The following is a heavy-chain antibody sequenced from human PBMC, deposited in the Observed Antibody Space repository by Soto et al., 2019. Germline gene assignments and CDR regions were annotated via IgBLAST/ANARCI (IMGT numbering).Heavy chain of an antibody. CDR1: GFTFSNAW. V-gene: IGHV3-15*07. D-gene: IGHD1-7*01. Sequence: GGSLRLSCAASGFTFSNAWMNWVRQAPGKGLEWVGRIKSKTDGGTTDYAAPVKGRFTISRDDSKNTLYLQMNSLKTEDTAVYYCTTAPGGNWNYVLYYFDYWGQGTLVTVSS. J-gene: IGHJ4*02. CDR2: IKSKTDGGTT. CDR3: TTAPGGNWNYVLYYFDY.